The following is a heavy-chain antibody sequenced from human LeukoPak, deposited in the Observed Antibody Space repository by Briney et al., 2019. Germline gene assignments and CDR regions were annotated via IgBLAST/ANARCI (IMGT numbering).Heavy chain of an antibody. J-gene: IGHJ4*02. D-gene: IGHD6-13*01. Sequence: PSETLSLTCSVSGGSISPNYWSWVRQPPGKGLEWLGYIYYSGSTNYNPSLKSRVTISVDTSKNQFSLKLSSVTAADTAVYYCARVAAADYFDYWGQGTLVTVSS. CDR2: IYYSGST. V-gene: IGHV4-59*01. CDR3: ARVAAADYFDY. CDR1: GGSISPNY.